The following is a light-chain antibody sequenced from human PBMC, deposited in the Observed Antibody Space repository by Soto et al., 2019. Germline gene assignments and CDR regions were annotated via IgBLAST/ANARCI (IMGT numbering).Light chain of an antibody. CDR2: EAS. J-gene: IGKJ1*01. V-gene: IGKV1-5*03. CDR1: QSVDTW. CDR3: QQYSDYSRM. Sequence: DIQMTQSPSTLSASIGDRVTITCRASQSVDTWLAWYQQKPGKAPKLLIYEASSLQPGVPSRFCGSGSRTEFTLTIISLQHDDYSTYYFQQYSDYSRMFGQGTKLELK.